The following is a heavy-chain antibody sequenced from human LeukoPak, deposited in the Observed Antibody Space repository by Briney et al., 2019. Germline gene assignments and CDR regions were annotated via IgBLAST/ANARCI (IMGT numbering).Heavy chain of an antibody. CDR2: IYTSGST. J-gene: IGHJ6*03. CDR3: ARVYGGWYQLLKEPYYYYYMDV. Sequence: KPSETLSLTCTASGGSISSYYWSWIRQPAGKGLEWIGRIYTSGSTNYNPSLKSRVTMSVDTSKNQFSLKLSSVTATDTAVYYCARVYGGWYQLLKEPYYYYYMDVWGKGTTVTVSS. D-gene: IGHD2-2*01. V-gene: IGHV4-4*07. CDR1: GGSISSYY.